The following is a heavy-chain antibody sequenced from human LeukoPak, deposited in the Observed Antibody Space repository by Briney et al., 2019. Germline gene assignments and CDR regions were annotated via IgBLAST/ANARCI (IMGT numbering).Heavy chain of an antibody. J-gene: IGHJ4*02. Sequence: GGSLRLSCAASGFSFTNSWMHWVRQVPGKGLVWVSIINTDTRGTYYADSVKGRFTISRDNAKSILYLQMDSLRAEDTAVYYCARAGAYHFDNWGQGTLVTVSS. CDR1: GFSFTNSW. V-gene: IGHV3-74*01. D-gene: IGHD3-16*01. CDR2: INTDTRGT. CDR3: ARAGAYHFDN.